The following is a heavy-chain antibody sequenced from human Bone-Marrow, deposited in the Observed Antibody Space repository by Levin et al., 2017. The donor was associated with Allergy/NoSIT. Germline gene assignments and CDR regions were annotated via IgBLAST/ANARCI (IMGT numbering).Heavy chain of an antibody. CDR2: VSYEGTNN. J-gene: IGHJ1*01. Sequence: HSGGSLRLSCAASGFTFSRFGMHWVRQAPGKGLEWMAMVSYEGTNNYTADSVKGRFTVFRDNSKGRLYLQMNSLTPEDSAMYYCAKEGSPNAEYLHHWGLGTLVTVSS. CDR3: AKEGSPNAEYLHH. CDR1: GFTFSRFG. V-gene: IGHV3-30*18.